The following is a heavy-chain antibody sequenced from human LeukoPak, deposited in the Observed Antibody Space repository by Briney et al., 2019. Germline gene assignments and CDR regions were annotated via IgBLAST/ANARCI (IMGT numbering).Heavy chain of an antibody. CDR2: ISAYNGNT. CDR3: ARDRLMAAAGTFDY. J-gene: IGHJ4*02. D-gene: IGHD6-13*01. Sequence: ASVKVSCKASGYTFTSYGISWVRQAPGQGLEWMGWISAYNGNTNYAQKLQGRVTMTTDTSTSTAYMELRSLRSDDAAVYYCARDRLMAAAGTFDYWGQGTLVTVSS. CDR1: GYTFTSYG. V-gene: IGHV1-18*01.